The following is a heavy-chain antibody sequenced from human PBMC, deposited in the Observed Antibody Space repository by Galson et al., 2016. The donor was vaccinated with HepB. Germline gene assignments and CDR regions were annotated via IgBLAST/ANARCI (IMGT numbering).Heavy chain of an antibody. CDR1: VVPIGSVGNY. D-gene: IGHD3-10*01. CDR3: AREAWLWLGKNSFDL. Sequence: PLSPTCTVSVVPIGSVGNYWRWIRQSAGKGLEWTGHIYANGTSHYNPSLKSRLAISVDTSQNQISLRMSFVTATDTALYFCAREAWLWLGKNSFDLWGQGTMVTVAS. V-gene: IGHV4-61*09. J-gene: IGHJ3*01. CDR2: IYANGTS.